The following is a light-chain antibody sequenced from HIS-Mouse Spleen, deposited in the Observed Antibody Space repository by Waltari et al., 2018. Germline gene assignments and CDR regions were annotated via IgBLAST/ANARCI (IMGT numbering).Light chain of an antibody. CDR1: SSAVGSYNL. CDR2: EGS. V-gene: IGLV2-23*01. J-gene: IGLJ3*02. Sequence: QSALTQPASVSGSPGQSITISCTGTSSAVGSYNLVSWYQQQPGKAPKLMLYEGSKRPSGVSNRFSGSKSGNTASLTISGLQAEDEADYYCCSYAGSSTWVFGGGTKLTVL. CDR3: CSYAGSSTWV.